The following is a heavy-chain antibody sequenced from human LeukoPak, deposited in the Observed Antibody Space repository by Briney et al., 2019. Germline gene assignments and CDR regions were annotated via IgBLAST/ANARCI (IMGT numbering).Heavy chain of an antibody. CDR3: ARLIGYCSSTSCFGRGSYYYYMDV. J-gene: IGHJ6*03. D-gene: IGHD2-2*01. Sequence: PSETLSLTCAVYGGSFSGYYWSWIRQPPGKGLEWIGEINHSGSTNYNPSLKSRVTISVDTSKNQFSLKLSSVTAADTAVYFCARLIGYCSSTSCFGRGSYYYYMDVWGKGTTVTVSS. CDR1: GGSFSGYY. CDR2: INHSGST. V-gene: IGHV4-34*01.